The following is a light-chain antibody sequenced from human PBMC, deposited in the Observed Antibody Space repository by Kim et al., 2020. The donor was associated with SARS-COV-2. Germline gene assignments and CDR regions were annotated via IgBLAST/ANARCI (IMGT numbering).Light chain of an antibody. Sequence: RQTATLTCTGNNNNVGNQGAAWLQQHQGHPPNLLSYRNNSRPSGISERLSASRSGNTASLTITGLQPEDEADYYCSAWDTSLSAWLFGGGTQLTVL. J-gene: IGLJ3*02. CDR2: RNN. CDR1: NNNVGNQG. CDR3: SAWDTSLSAWL. V-gene: IGLV10-54*01.